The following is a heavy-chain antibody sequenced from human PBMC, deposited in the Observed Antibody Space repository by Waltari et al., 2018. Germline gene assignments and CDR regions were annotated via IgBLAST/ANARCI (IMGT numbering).Heavy chain of an antibody. V-gene: IGHV1-69*01. J-gene: IGHJ6*02. Sequence: QVQLVQSGAAVKKPGSSVKVSCKASGGTFSSYAISWVRPAPGKGLEWMGGIIPIFGTANYAQKFQGRVTITADESTSTAYMELSSLRSEDTAVYYCAFGGIAARRSADYYYGMDVWGQGTTVTVSS. CDR3: AFGGIAARRSADYYYGMDV. CDR2: IIPIFGTA. D-gene: IGHD6-6*01. CDR1: GGTFSSYA.